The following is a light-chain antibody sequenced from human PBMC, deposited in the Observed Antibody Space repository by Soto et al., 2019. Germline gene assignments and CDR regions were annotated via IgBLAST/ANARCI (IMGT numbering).Light chain of an antibody. CDR3: QQYYSWPPLT. J-gene: IGKJ4*01. V-gene: IGKV3-15*01. CDR2: GAS. Sequence: EVVMTQSPVTLSVSPGERATLSCRASQNVNSNLAWYRQKPGQAPRLLIYGASTRATGIPARFSGSGSGTEFTLTISILQSEYFAIYYCQQYYSWPPLTFGGGTKVEI. CDR1: QNVNSN.